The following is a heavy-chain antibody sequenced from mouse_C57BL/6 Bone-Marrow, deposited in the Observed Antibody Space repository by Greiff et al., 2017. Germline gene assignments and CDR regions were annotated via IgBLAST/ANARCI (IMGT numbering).Heavy chain of an antibody. D-gene: IGHD1-1*01. CDR1: GFSLTSYG. J-gene: IGHJ1*03. Sequence: VQLQESGPGLVQPSQSLSITCTVSGFSLTSYGVHWVRQSPGKGLEWLGVIWSGGSTDYNAAFISRLSISKDNSKSQVFFKMNSLQADDTAIYYCARKGDYGSNDWYFDVWGTGTTVTVSS. V-gene: IGHV2-2*01. CDR2: IWSGGST. CDR3: ARKGDYGSNDWYFDV.